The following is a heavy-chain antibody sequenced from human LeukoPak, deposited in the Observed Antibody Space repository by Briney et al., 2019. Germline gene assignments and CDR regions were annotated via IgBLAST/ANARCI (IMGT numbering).Heavy chain of an antibody. CDR1: GGSISSGSYY. CDR3: AKGRDYDSSGPMDY. V-gene: IGHV4-61*02. D-gene: IGHD3-22*01. J-gene: IGHJ4*02. CDR2: IYTSGST. Sequence: SETLSLTCTVSGGSISSGSYYWSWIRQPAGKGLEWIGRIYTSGSTNYNPSLKSRVTISVDTSKNQFSLKLRSVTAADTAVYYCAKGRDYDSSGPMDYWGQGTLVTVSS.